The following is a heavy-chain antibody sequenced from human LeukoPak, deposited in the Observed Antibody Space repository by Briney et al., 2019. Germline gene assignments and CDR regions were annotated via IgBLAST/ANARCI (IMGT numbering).Heavy chain of an antibody. CDR3: ARDRRGLAYCGGDCYWFDP. D-gene: IGHD2-21*02. CDR1: GGSISSSSYY. J-gene: IGHJ5*02. Sequence: SETLSLTCTVSGGSISSSSYYWGWIRQPPGKGLEWIGTIYYSGSTNYNPSLKSRVTISVDTSKNQFSLKLSSVTAADTAVYYCARDRRGLAYCGGDCYWFDPWGQGTLVTVSS. V-gene: IGHV4-39*07. CDR2: IYYSGST.